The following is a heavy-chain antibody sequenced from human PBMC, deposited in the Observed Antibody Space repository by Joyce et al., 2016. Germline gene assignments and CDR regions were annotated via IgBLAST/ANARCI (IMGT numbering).Heavy chain of an antibody. Sequence: QVQLQESGPGLVKPSGTLSRTCAVSGGSISSAHWWSWVRQPPGKGLEWIGEIYLGGSTTYSPSLKSRVTISVDKSKNQLSLKMNSVTAADTAVYYCARNGAYSQDSWGQGTLVTVSS. V-gene: IGHV4-4*02. J-gene: IGHJ5*01. CDR2: IYLGGST. D-gene: IGHD5-12*01. CDR3: ARNGAYSQDS. CDR1: GGSISSAHW.